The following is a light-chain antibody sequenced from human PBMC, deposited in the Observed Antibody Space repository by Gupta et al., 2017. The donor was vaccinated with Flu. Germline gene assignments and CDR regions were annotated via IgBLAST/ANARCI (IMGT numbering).Light chain of an antibody. Sequence: QSVLTQPPSASGTPGHWVTISCSGSSSNIGSNLVSWYQHLPGTAPKLLIHTNAHRPSGVPDRFSGSKSVTSASLAIRGLQSEDEADYYCAAWDDSVNAWLCGGGTELTVL. CDR3: AAWDDSVNAWL. CDR1: SSNIGSNL. V-gene: IGLV1-44*01. J-gene: IGLJ3*02. CDR2: TNA.